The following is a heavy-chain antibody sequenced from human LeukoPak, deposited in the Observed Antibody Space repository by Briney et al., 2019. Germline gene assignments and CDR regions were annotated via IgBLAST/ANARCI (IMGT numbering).Heavy chain of an antibody. J-gene: IGHJ3*02. CDR1: GGSISSGDYY. CDR2: IYYSGST. V-gene: IGHV4-30-4*08. Sequence: PSQTLSLTCTVSGGSISSGDYYWSWIRQPPGKGLEWIGYIYYSGSTYYNPSLKSRVTISVDTSKNQFSLKLSSVTAADTAVYYCARGSVLRFLEWLLAAFDAFDIWGQGTMVTVSS. CDR3: ARGSVLRFLEWLLAAFDAFDI. D-gene: IGHD3-3*01.